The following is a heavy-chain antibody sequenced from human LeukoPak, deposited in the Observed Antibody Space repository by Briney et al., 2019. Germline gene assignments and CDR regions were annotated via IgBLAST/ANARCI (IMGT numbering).Heavy chain of an antibody. CDR2: INTYTGNT. J-gene: IGHJ6*04. CDR3: ARVAMGAAGAHDLDV. V-gene: IGHV1-18*01. D-gene: IGHD6-19*01. CDR1: GYTFTTYG. Sequence: ASVKVSCKASGYTFTTYGITWVRQAPGQGLEWMGWINTYTGNTNYAQNLQGRVTMTTDTSTGTGYMELRSLRSDDTAVYYCARVAMGAAGAHDLDVWGKGTTVTVSS.